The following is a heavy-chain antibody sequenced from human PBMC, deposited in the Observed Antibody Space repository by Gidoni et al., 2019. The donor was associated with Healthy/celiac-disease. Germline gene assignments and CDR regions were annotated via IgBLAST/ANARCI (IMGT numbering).Heavy chain of an antibody. Sequence: EVQLVESGGGLVQPGRSLRLSCAASGFTFDDYAMHWVRQAPGKGLEWVSGISWNSGSIGYADSVKGRFTISRDNAKNSLYLQMNSLRAEDTALYYCAKVLHAYYYGSGSYYAYGMDVWGQGTTVTVSS. CDR2: ISWNSGSI. J-gene: IGHJ6*02. D-gene: IGHD3-10*01. CDR3: AKVLHAYYYGSGSYYAYGMDV. CDR1: GFTFDDYA. V-gene: IGHV3-9*01.